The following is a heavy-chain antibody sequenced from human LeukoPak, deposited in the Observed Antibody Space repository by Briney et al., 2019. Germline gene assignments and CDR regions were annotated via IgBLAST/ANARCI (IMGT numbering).Heavy chain of an antibody. CDR3: ARDEGPGYYDSSGSFDY. D-gene: IGHD3-22*01. J-gene: IGHJ4*02. V-gene: IGHV1-18*01. CDR1: GYTFTSYG. Sequence: ASVKVSCKASGYTFTSYGISWVRQAPGQGLEWMGWISAYNGNTNYAQKLQGRVTMTTDTSTSTAYMELGSLRSDDTAVYYCARDEGPGYYDSSGSFDYWGQGTLVTVSS. CDR2: ISAYNGNT.